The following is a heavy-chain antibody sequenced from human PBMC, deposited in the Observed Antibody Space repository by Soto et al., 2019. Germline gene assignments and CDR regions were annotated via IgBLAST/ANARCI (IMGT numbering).Heavy chain of an antibody. CDR2: IYPGDSGS. CDR3: ATDTARTYYYYGMDV. V-gene: IGHV5-51*01. J-gene: IGHJ6*02. D-gene: IGHD5-18*01. CDR1: GYSFSSYW. Sequence: GESLKISCKGSGYSFSSYWNGWVRQKPGKGLEWMGIIYPGDSGSRYSPSLQGQVTMSVDKSIGTAYLQWSSLKASDTAMYYCATDTARTYYYYGMDVWGQGTTVTVSS.